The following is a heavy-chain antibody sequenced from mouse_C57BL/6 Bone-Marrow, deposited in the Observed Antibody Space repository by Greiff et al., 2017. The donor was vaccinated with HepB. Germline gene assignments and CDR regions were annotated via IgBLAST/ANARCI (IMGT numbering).Heavy chain of an antibody. V-gene: IGHV1-59*01. CDR2: IDPSDSYT. Sequence: QVQLQQPGAELVRPGTSVKLSCKASGYTFTSYWMHWVKQRPGQGLEWIGVIDPSDSYTNYNQKFKGKATLTVDTSSSTAYMQLSSLTSEDSAVYYCARGGVVAGAMDYWGQGTSVTVSS. D-gene: IGHD1-1*01. J-gene: IGHJ4*01. CDR3: ARGGVVAGAMDY. CDR1: GYTFTSYW.